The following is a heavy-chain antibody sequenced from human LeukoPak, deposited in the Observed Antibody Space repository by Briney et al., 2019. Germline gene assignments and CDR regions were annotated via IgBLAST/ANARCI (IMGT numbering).Heavy chain of an antibody. CDR2: IKQDGSEK. CDR1: GFTFSSYW. CDR3: ARIRYFDWLLYGGGFDY. Sequence: GGSLRLSCAAPGFTFSSYWMSWVRQAPGKGLEWVANIKQDGSEKYYVDSVKGRFTISRDNAKNSLYLQMNSLRAEDTAVYYCARIRYFDWLLYGGGFDYWGQGTLVTVSS. J-gene: IGHJ4*02. D-gene: IGHD3-9*01. V-gene: IGHV3-7*01.